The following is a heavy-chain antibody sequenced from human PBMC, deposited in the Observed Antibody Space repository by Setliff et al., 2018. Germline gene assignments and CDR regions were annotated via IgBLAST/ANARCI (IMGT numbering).Heavy chain of an antibody. D-gene: IGHD1-26*01. Sequence: ASVKVSCKASGYSFSDYDINWVRQAPGQGLEWMGWMNPNSGNTGYAQKFQGRVTITRNTSISTAYMELSSLRSEDTAVYYCARVKVIVGATPRTYYMDVWGKGTTVTVSS. CDR3: ARVKVIVGATPRTYYMDV. J-gene: IGHJ6*03. V-gene: IGHV1-8*01. CDR2: MNPNSGNT. CDR1: GYSFSDYD.